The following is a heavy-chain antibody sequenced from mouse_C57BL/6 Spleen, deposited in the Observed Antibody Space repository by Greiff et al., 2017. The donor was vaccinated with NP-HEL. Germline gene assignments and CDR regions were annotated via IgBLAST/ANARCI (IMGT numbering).Heavy chain of an antibody. J-gene: IGHJ2*01. CDR1: GYTFTSYW. D-gene: IGHD1-1*01. CDR3: ASPSFTTVVAGNYFAY. Sequence: QVQLQQPGTELVKPGASVKLSCKASGYTFTSYWMHWVKQRPGQGLEWIGNINPSNGGTNYNEKFKSKATLTVDKSSSTAYMQLSSLTSADSAVYYCASPSFTTVVAGNYFAYWGQGTTLTVSS. CDR2: INPSNGGT. V-gene: IGHV1-53*01.